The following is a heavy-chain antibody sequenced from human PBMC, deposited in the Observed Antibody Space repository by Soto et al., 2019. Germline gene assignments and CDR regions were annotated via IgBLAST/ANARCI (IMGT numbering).Heavy chain of an antibody. V-gene: IGHV1-8*01. CDR2: MNPNSGHT. Sequence: ASVKVSCKASGYTFTSYDITWVRQATGQGLEWMGWMNPNSGHTGYAQKFQCRVTMTRNTSISTAYMELSSLRSEDTAVYYCARWGYCSGGSCYLYYYYYYCMDVWGQGTTVTVSS. D-gene: IGHD2-15*01. CDR1: GYTFTSYD. CDR3: ARWGYCSGGSCYLYYYYYYCMDV. J-gene: IGHJ6*02.